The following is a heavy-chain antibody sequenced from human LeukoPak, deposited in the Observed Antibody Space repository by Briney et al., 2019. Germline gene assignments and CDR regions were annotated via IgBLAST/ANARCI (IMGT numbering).Heavy chain of an antibody. CDR2: ISWNSGSI. CDR3: AKGTTGYSSSWFSLIFDY. J-gene: IGHJ4*02. Sequence: GGSLRLSCAASGFTFDDYAMQWVRQAPGRGLEWVLGISWNSGSIGYADSVKGRFTISRDNAKNSLYLQMNSLRAEDTALYYCAKGTTGYSSSWFSLIFDYWGQGTLVTVSS. CDR1: GFTFDDYA. D-gene: IGHD6-13*01. V-gene: IGHV3-9*01.